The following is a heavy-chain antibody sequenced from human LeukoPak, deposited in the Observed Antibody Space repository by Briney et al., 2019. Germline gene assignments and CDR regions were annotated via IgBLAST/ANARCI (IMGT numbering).Heavy chain of an antibody. J-gene: IGHJ4*02. CDR2: ISVDNGDA. D-gene: IGHD1-26*01. CDR3: ARDQSRVGGTRAADY. CDR1: GYTFTSYG. V-gene: IGHV1-18*01. Sequence: ASVKVSCKASGYTFTSYGISWVRQAPGQGLEWMGWISVDNGDAKDAHNVQGRVTMTTDTSTRTAYMELRSLTSDDTAVYYCARDQSRVGGTRAADYWGQGTLVTVSS.